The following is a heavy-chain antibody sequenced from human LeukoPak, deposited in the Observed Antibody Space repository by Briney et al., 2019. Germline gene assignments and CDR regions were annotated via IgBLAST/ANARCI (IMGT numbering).Heavy chain of an antibody. CDR1: GIIFNSYS. J-gene: IGHJ4*02. CDR2: VSSHGDTT. CDR3: AKAHIVVVTAIPS. Sequence: SGGSLRLSCSASGIIFNSYSMHWVRQAPGKGLEYVSAVSSHGDTTYYADSVKGRFTISRDNSKNTLYLQMNSLRAEDTAVYYCAKAHIVVVTAIPSWGQGTLVTVSS. D-gene: IGHD2-21*02. V-gene: IGHV3-64*04.